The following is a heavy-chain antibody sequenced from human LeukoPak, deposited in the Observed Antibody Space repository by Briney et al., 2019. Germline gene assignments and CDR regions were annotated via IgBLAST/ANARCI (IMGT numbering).Heavy chain of an antibody. CDR1: GYTFTGYY. CDR3: ARGGSYVWGSYLLKGTQRTDFDY. Sequence: VASLKVSCKASGYTFTGYYMHWVRQAPGQGLEWMGWINPNSGGTNSAQTVQGWVTMTRDTSISTAYMELIRLRSDDTAVYDCARGGSYVWGSYLLKGTQRTDFDYWGQGTLVTVSS. V-gene: IGHV1-2*04. D-gene: IGHD3-16*02. J-gene: IGHJ4*02. CDR2: INPNSGGT.